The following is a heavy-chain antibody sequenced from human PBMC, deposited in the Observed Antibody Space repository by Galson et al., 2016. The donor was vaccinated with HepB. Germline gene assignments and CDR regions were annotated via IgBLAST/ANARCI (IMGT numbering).Heavy chain of an antibody. CDR2: IYTSGSA. D-gene: IGHD3-16*01. CDR1: GGSFSSGSYY. Sequence: TLSLTCTVSGGSFSSGSYYWSWIRQPAGKGLEWIGRIYTSGSANYNPSLQSRVTISVDTSKKQFSLKLRSVTAADTAVYYCARVSWGFDYWGQGTLVTVSS. J-gene: IGHJ4*02. V-gene: IGHV4-61*02. CDR3: ARVSWGFDY.